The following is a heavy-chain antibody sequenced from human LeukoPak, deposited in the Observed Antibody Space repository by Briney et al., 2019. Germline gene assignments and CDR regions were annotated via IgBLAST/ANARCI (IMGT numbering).Heavy chain of an antibody. CDR1: GFTFSTYS. CDR3: ARPSPFCGADCHRYFHY. CDR2: INDKGDIT. D-gene: IGHD2-21*02. Sequence: PGGSLRLSCAASGFTFSTYSMTWVHQAPGKGLEWVSIINDKGDITYYADSVKGRFTISRDNSRNTLYLQMNSLGAEDTAVYYCARPSPFCGADCHRYFHYWGQGTLVTVSS. V-gene: IGHV3-23*01. J-gene: IGHJ4*02.